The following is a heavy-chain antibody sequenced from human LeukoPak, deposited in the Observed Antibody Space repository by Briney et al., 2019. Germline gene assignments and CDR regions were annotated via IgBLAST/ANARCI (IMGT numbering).Heavy chain of an antibody. V-gene: IGHV1-69*06. CDR3: AREQQLVLGGFDY. J-gene: IGHJ4*02. CDR1: GYTFTSYC. D-gene: IGHD6-13*01. CDR2: IIPIFGTA. Sequence: SVRVSCKVYGYTFTSYCISWVGQAPGQGLEWKGGIIPIFGTATYAQTFQDRVTITAGNSTSTAYMELSSLRSAETAVYYCAREQQLVLGGFDYWGQGTLVTVSS.